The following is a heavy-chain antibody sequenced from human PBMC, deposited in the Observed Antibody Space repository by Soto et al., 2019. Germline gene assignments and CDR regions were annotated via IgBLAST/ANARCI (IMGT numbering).Heavy chain of an antibody. CDR1: GGTFSSYA. CDR3: ARRLPAAATALNYYYYGMDV. V-gene: IGHV1-69*13. J-gene: IGHJ6*04. Sequence: SVKVSCKASGGTFSSYAISWVRQAPGQGLEWMGGIIPIFGTADYAQKLQGIGTITADESTSTADMELSSLRSEETAVNYCARRLPAAATALNYYYYGMDVWGKVNTVTVSS. D-gene: IGHD6-13*01. CDR2: IIPIFGTA.